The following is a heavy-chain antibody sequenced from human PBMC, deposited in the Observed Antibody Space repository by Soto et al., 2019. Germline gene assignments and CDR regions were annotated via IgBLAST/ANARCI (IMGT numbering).Heavy chain of an antibody. CDR2: IYSGGDT. CDR1: GITVSSSY. CDR3: ASGGSAGY. Sequence: EVQLVESGGGLVQPGGTLRLSCAASGITVSSSYMSWVRQAPGKGLEWVSVIYSGGDTNYADSVKGRFTISRHSSKNTVYLQMNSLRSEDPGVYYCASGGSAGYWGQGTLVTVSS. V-gene: IGHV3-53*04. J-gene: IGHJ4*02. D-gene: IGHD3-16*01.